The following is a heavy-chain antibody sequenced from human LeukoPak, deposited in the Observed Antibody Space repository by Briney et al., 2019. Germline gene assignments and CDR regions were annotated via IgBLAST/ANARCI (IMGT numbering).Heavy chain of an antibody. CDR3: ARAGQLPFDY. CDR1: GGSISSGGDY. J-gene: IGHJ4*02. CDR2: IYYSGST. D-gene: IGHD2-2*01. V-gene: IGHV4-31*03. Sequence: SQTLSLTCTVSGGSISSGGDYWSWLRQHPGKGLEWIGYIYYSGSTYYNPSLKSRVTISVDTSKNQFSLKLSSVTAADTAVYYCARAGQLPFDYWGQGTLVTVSS.